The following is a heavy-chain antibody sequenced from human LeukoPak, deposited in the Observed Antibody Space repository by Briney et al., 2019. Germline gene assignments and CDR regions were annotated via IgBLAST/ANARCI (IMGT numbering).Heavy chain of an antibody. CDR2: ISYRGNT. CDR3: AGTYYFDSSGHYFGGNGFDI. CDR1: GGALSSYH. J-gene: IGHJ3*02. V-gene: IGHV4-59*12. D-gene: IGHD3-22*01. Sequence: SETLSLTCTVSGGALSSYHWSWIRQSPGGGLEWLGHISYRGNTDYNPALKSRVTISVDMFYNQFSLKLSSVTAADTAVYYCAGTYYFDSSGHYFGGNGFDIWGQGTMVTVSS.